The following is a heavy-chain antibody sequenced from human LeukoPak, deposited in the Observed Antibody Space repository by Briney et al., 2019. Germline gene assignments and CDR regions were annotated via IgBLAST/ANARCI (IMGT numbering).Heavy chain of an antibody. CDR2: ISDSGST. J-gene: IGHJ5*02. CDR1: GGSINGYY. Sequence: SETLSLTCTVSGGSINGYYWTWIRQPPGKGLEWIGYISDSGSTNYSPSLKSRVTMSVDSSNTEFSLRLNSVTAADTAVYYCARVFRGAVTSNWFDPWGQGTQVTVSS. D-gene: IGHD4-17*01. CDR3: ARVFRGAVTSNWFDP. V-gene: IGHV4-59*01.